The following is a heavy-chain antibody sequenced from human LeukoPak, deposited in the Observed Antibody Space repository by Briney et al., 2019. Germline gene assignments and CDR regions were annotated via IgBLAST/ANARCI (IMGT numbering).Heavy chain of an antibody. J-gene: IGHJ4*02. V-gene: IGHV3-21*01. CDR1: GFTVSSYS. D-gene: IGHD6-19*01. CDR3: ARLYSSGWRYFDY. CDR2: ISSSSSYI. Sequence: GGSLRLSRAASGFTVSSYSMNWVRQAPGKGLEWVSSISSSSSYIYYADSLKGRFTISRDNAKNSLYLQVNSLRAEDTAVYYCARLYSSGWRYFDYWGQGTLVTVSS.